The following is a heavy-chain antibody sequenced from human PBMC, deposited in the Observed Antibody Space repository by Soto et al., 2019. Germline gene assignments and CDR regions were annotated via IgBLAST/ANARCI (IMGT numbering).Heavy chain of an antibody. J-gene: IGHJ6*02. CDR1: GFTFSSYW. CDR3: ARDPYYDFWSGPPDGMDV. V-gene: IGHV3-74*01. D-gene: IGHD3-3*01. CDR2: INSDGSST. Sequence: GGSLRLSCAASGFTFSSYWMHWVRQAPGKGLVWVSRINSDGSSTSYADSVKGRFTISRDNAKNTLYLQMNSLRAEDTAVYYCARDPYYDFWSGPPDGMDVWGQGTTVTVSS.